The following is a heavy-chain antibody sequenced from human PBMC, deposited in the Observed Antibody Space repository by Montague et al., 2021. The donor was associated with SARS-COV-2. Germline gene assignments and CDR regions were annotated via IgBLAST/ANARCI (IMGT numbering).Heavy chain of an antibody. CDR2: ISNSGDTK. J-gene: IGHJ4*02. CDR3: ARAGEDYYYDSSGFLY. CDR1: GFIFSSYE. Sequence: SLRLSCAASGFIFSSYEMNWVRQAPGKGLEWDSFISNSGDTKYYADSVKGRFTISRDNAKNSLYLQMSSLRAEDTAVYYCARAGEDYYYDSSGFLYWGQGILVTVSS. V-gene: IGHV3-48*03. D-gene: IGHD3-22*01.